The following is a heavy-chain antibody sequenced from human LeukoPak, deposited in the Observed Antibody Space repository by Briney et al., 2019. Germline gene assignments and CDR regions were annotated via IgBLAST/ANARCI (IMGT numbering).Heavy chain of an antibody. D-gene: IGHD3-10*01. CDR3: ARDRAVGYSSGSSNWFDP. J-gene: IGHJ5*02. CDR1: GFTFSRYA. Sequence: GGSLRLSCAASGFTFSRYAMHWVRQAPGNGLEWVAIIADDGSKEYYADSVKGRVTISRDNSKNTLYLQMNSLRTEDTAVYHCARDRAVGYSSGSSNWFDPWGQGTLVTVSS. CDR2: IADDGSKE. V-gene: IGHV3-30-3*01.